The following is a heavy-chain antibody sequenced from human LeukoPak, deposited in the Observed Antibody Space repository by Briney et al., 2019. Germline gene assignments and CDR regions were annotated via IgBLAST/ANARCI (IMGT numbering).Heavy chain of an antibody. CDR2: ISSSGSTI. CDR3: VRFSPRDPLDY. V-gene: IGHV3-11*01. J-gene: IGHJ4*02. CDR1: GFTFSDYY. Sequence: GGSLRLSCAASGFTFSDYYMSWIRQAPGKGLEWVSYISSSGSTIYYADSVKGRFTISRDNAKNSLYLQMSSLRAEDTAVYYCVRFSPRDPLDYWGQGTLVTVSS. D-gene: IGHD3-3*01.